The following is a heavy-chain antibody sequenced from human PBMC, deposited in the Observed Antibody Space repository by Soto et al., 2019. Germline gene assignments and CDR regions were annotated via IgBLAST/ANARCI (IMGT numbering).Heavy chain of an antibody. V-gene: IGHV1-18*01. CDR3: ARDLAKGGGSAGFDY. CDR2: ISAYNGNT. CDR1: GYTFTSYG. J-gene: IGHJ4*02. Sequence: ASVKVSCKASGYTFTSYGISWVRQAPGQGLEWMGWISAYNGNTNYAQKLQGRVTMTRDTSITTVYMSLTGLKSDDTAVYYCARDLAKGGGSAGFDYWGQGTLVTVSS. D-gene: IGHD2-15*01.